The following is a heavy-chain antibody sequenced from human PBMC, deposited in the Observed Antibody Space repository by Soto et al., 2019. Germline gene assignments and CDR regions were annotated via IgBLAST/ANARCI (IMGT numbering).Heavy chain of an antibody. Sequence: GASVKVSCKASGYTFTSYGISWVRQAPGQGLEWMGRISAYNGNTNYAQKLQGRVTMTTDTSTSTAYMELRSLRSDDTAVYYCAMYYYGSGFDAFDIWGQGTMVTVS. CDR1: GYTFTSYG. V-gene: IGHV1-18*01. D-gene: IGHD3-10*01. CDR3: AMYYYGSGFDAFDI. J-gene: IGHJ3*02. CDR2: ISAYNGNT.